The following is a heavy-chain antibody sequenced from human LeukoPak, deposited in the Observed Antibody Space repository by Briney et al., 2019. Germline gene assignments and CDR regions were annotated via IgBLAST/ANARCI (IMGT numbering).Heavy chain of an antibody. CDR2: ISSSSSTI. V-gene: IGHV3-48*01. D-gene: IGHD1-26*01. Sequence: TGGSLRLSCAASGFPFSSYSMNWVRQAPGKGLEWVSYISSSSSTIYYADSVKGRFTISRDNAKNSLYLQMNSLRAEDTAVYYCARKSGSYRFDYWGQGTLVTVSS. CDR3: ARKSGSYRFDY. CDR1: GFPFSSYS. J-gene: IGHJ4*02.